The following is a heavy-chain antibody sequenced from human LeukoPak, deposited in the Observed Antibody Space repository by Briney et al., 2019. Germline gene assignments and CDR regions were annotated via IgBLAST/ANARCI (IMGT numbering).Heavy chain of an antibody. CDR1: GFTFSSYS. Sequence: GGSLRLSCALSGFTFSSYSMNWVRQAPGKGLEWVSYISSSSSTIYYADSVKGRFTISRDNAKNSLYLQMNSLRAEDTAVYYCARDGTSLLSYCSSTSCYPYAFDIWGQGTMVTVSS. J-gene: IGHJ3*02. CDR3: ARDGTSLLSYCSSTSCYPYAFDI. V-gene: IGHV3-48*01. CDR2: ISSSSSTI. D-gene: IGHD2-2*01.